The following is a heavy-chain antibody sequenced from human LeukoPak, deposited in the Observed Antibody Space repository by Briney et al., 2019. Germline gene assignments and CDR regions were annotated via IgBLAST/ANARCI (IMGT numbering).Heavy chain of an antibody. D-gene: IGHD6-19*01. V-gene: IGHV3-30*03. CDR2: MSYDGSNE. CDR1: GFTFSRYG. CDR3: ARDLRVEQWLAEFDY. Sequence: GRSLRLSCAASGFTFSRYGMHWVRQAPDKGLEWVAVMSYDGSNEYYADSVKGRFTISRDSSKNTLHLQMNSLRAEDTALYYCARDLRVEQWLAEFDYWGQGTLVTVSS. J-gene: IGHJ4*02.